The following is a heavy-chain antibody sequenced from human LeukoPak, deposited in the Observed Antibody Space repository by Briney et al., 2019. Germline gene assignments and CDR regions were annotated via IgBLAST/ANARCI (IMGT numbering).Heavy chain of an antibody. Sequence: GGSLRLSCAASGFTLSPNYMSWVRQAPGKGLEWVAFIRYDGSNKYYADSVKGRFTISRDNSKNTLYLQMNSLRAEDTAVYYCAKGSGWYVPHGPDYFDYWGQGTLVTVSS. V-gene: IGHV3-30*02. J-gene: IGHJ4*02. CDR3: AKGSGWYVPHGPDYFDY. D-gene: IGHD6-19*01. CDR2: IRYDGSNK. CDR1: GFTLSPNY.